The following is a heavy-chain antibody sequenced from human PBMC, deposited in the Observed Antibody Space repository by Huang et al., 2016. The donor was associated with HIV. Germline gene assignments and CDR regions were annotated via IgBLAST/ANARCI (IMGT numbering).Heavy chain of an antibody. CDR2: VIPIFGTA. CDR1: GGTFSSYA. D-gene: IGHD5-18*01. CDR3: ARTAYSYGFRQGYNWFDP. V-gene: IGHV1-69*13. J-gene: IGHJ5*02. Sequence: QVLLVQSGAEVRKPGSSVKVSCTAFGGTFSSYAIRWVRQAPGQGLEWMGAVIPIFGTANYTQKFQGRVTITVDESTTTGDMGLTRLTSEDTAVYYCARTAYSYGFRQGYNWFDPWGQGTPVTVSS.